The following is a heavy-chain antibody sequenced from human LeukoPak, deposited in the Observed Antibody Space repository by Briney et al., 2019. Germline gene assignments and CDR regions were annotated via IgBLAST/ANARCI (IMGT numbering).Heavy chain of an antibody. J-gene: IGHJ4*02. V-gene: IGHV1-69*13. CDR3: ARDRSRAVAGSPH. D-gene: IGHD6-19*01. CDR1: GGTFSSYA. Sequence: ASVKVSCKASGGTFSSYAISWVRQAPGQGLEWMGGIIPIFGTANYAQKFQGRVTITADESTSTAYMELSSLRSEDTAVYYCARDRSRAVAGSPHWGQGTLVTVSS. CDR2: IIPIFGTA.